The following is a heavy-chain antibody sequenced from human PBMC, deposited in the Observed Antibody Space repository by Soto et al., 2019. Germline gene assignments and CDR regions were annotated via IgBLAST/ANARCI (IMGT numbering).Heavy chain of an antibody. CDR3: AKEMAF. Sequence: GGSLRLSCAASGFTFSSYGMHWVRQAPGKGLEWVAVISYDGSNKYYADSVKGRFTISRDNSKNTLYLQMNSLRAGDTAVYYCAKEMAFWGQGTLVTVSS. CDR1: GFTFSSYG. V-gene: IGHV3-30*18. CDR2: ISYDGSNK. J-gene: IGHJ4*02. D-gene: IGHD2-8*01.